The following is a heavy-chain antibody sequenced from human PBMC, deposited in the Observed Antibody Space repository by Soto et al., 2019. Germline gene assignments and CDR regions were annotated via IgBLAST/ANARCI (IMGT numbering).Heavy chain of an antibody. CDR3: AIITTVTTGFDY. CDR1: GFTFSSYG. Sequence: GSLRLSCAASGFTFSSYGMHWVRQAPGKGLEWVAVISYDGSNKYYADSVKGRFTISRDNSKNTLYLQMNSLRAEDTAVYYCAIITTVTTGFDYWGQGTLVTVSS. V-gene: IGHV3-30*03. D-gene: IGHD4-17*01. CDR2: ISYDGSNK. J-gene: IGHJ4*02.